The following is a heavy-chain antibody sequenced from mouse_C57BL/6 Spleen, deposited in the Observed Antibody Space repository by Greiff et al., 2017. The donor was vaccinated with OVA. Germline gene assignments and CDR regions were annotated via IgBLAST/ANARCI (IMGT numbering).Heavy chain of an antibody. CDR2: IDPSDSYT. Sequence: VQLQQPGAELVMPGASVKLSCKASGYTFTSYWMHWVKQRPGQGLEWIGEIDPSDSYTNYNQKFKGKSTLTVDKSSSTAYMQLSSLTSEDSAVDYCARSYLLLPYYFDYWGQGTTLTVSS. D-gene: IGHD1-1*01. V-gene: IGHV1-69*01. CDR1: GYTFTSYW. CDR3: ARSYLLLPYYFDY. J-gene: IGHJ2*01.